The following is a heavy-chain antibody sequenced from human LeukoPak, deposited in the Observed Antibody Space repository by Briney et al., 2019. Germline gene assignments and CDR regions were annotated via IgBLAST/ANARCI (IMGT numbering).Heavy chain of an antibody. D-gene: IGHD3-22*01. CDR3: TREAPGYYYDSRDYYFDY. Sequence: GGSLRLSCAASGFTFSGSAMHWVRQASGKGLEWVGRIRSKTKSYATAYAASVKGRFTISRDDSKNTAYLQMNSLETEDTAVYYCTREAPGYYYDSRDYYFDYWGQGTLVTVSS. CDR1: GFTFSGSA. CDR2: IRSKTKSYAT. J-gene: IGHJ4*02. V-gene: IGHV3-73*01.